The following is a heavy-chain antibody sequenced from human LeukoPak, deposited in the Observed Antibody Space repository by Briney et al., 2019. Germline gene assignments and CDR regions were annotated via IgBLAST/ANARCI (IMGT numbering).Heavy chain of an antibody. J-gene: IGHJ4*02. CDR3: AREDTDIVIVPAANDFDY. D-gene: IGHD2-2*01. Sequence: GGSLRLSCAPSGFTSSSYSMNWVRRAPREGRERVSSISSSRSDIYYADSVKGRVTISRDNAKNSQNMQMNSRRAEYTAVYHWAREDTDIVIVPAANDFDYWGARELGSVSS. CDR1: GFTSSSYS. CDR2: ISSSRSDI. V-gene: IGHV3-21*01.